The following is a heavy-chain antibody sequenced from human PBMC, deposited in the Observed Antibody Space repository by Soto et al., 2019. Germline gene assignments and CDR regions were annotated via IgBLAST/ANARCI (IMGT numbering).Heavy chain of an antibody. J-gene: IGHJ4*02. CDR2: ISGSGGST. Sequence: EVQLLESGGGLVQPGGSLRLSCAASGFTFSSYAMSWVRQAPGKGLEWGSAISGSGGSTYYADSVKGRLTISRDNSKNTVYLQMNSLRAEDTAVYYCAKDSLAIPEGGYDYWGQGTLVTVSS. CDR3: AKDSLAIPEGGYDY. V-gene: IGHV3-23*01. CDR1: GFTFSSYA. D-gene: IGHD5-12*01.